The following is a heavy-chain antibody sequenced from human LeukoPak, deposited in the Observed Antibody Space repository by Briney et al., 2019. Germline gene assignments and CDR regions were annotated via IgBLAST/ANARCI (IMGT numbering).Heavy chain of an antibody. Sequence: GASVKVSCKASGGTFSSYAISWVRQAPGQGLEWMGGIIPIFGTANYAQKFQGRVTITTDESTSTAYMELSSLRSEDTAVYYCARGPTRSSYNYMDVWGKGTTVTVSS. CDR2: IIPIFGTA. D-gene: IGHD2-2*01. V-gene: IGHV1-69*05. CDR3: ARGPTRSSYNYMDV. CDR1: GGTFSSYA. J-gene: IGHJ6*03.